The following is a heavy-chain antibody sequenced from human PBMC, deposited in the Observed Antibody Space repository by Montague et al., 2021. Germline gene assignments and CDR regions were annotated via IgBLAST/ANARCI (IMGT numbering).Heavy chain of an antibody. CDR1: GFTFSSYT. V-gene: IGHV3-21*01. CDR3: ASLPYSSAWPYYFDH. J-gene: IGHJ4*02. D-gene: IGHD6-19*01. CDR2: ISSSSLYI. Sequence: SLRLSCAASGFTFSSYTVNWVRQAPGKGLGWVSSISSSSLYIDYADSVKGRFTISRDNAKNSLYLQMNSLRAEDTAVYYCASLPYSSAWPYYFDHWGQGTLVTVSS.